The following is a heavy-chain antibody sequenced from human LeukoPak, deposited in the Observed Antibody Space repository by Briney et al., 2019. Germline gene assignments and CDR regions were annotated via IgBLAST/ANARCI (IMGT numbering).Heavy chain of an antibody. CDR1: GFTVSSNY. D-gene: IGHD3-22*01. CDR3: AKGAMPYYDGSGYNYFDY. V-gene: IGHV3-23*01. CDR2: MSGSGGMT. Sequence: GGSLRLSCAVSGFTVSSNYMSWVRQAPGKGLEWVSAMSGSGGMTYYADSVKGRFSISRDNSKNTLHLQMNSLRAEDTAVYYCAKGAMPYYDGSGYNYFDYWGQGTPVTVSS. J-gene: IGHJ4*02.